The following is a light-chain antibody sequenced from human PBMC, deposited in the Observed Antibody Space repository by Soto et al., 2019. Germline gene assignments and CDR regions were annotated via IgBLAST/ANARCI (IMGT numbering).Light chain of an antibody. J-gene: IGKJ1*01. CDR3: MQGRELPLT. CDR2: LGT. Sequence: DTVMTQSPLSLPVTPGEPASISCRSSQSLLQRNGNTYLDWYLQKPGQSPQLLIYLGTNRASGVPDRFSGSGSGTYFTLKISRVEAEDVGVYYGMQGRELPLTFGQGTKVDIK. V-gene: IGKV2-28*01. CDR1: QSLLQRNGNTY.